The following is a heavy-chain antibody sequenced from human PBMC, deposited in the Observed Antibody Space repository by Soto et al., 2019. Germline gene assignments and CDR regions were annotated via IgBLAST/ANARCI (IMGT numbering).Heavy chain of an antibody. D-gene: IGHD6-13*01. Sequence: VASVKVSCKASGYTFTSYAMHWVRQAPGQRLEWMGWINAGNGNTKYSQKFQGRVTITRDTSASTAYMELSSLRSEDTAVYYCARAQPVDKVVAAAGTAFDYWGQGTLVTVSS. J-gene: IGHJ4*02. CDR1: GYTFTSYA. CDR2: INAGNGNT. CDR3: ARAQPVDKVVAAAGTAFDY. V-gene: IGHV1-3*01.